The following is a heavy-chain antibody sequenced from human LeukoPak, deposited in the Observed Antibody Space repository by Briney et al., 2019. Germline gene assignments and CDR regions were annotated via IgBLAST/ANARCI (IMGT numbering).Heavy chain of an antibody. D-gene: IGHD3-10*01. J-gene: IGHJ6*02. CDR1: GFAFSTYW. CDR3: ATGRYYYGSGTLGNYYGMDV. V-gene: IGHV3-74*01. CDR2: INSDESST. Sequence: GGSLRLSCAASGFAFSTYWMHWVRQAPGKGLVWVSRINSDESSTNYADSVKGRFTISRDNAKNTLYLQMNSLRAEDTAVYYCATGRYYYGSGTLGNYYGMDVWGQGTTVTVSS.